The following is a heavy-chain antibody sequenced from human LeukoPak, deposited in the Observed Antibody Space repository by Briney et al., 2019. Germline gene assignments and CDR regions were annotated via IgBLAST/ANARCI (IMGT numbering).Heavy chain of an antibody. CDR2: INPNSGET. CDR1: GYTSSASS. J-gene: IGHJ4*02. V-gene: IGHV1-2*06. D-gene: IGHD4-11*01. CDR3: ARDRDYSNTERGFDY. Sequence: ASVKVSCMPSGYTSSASSIHWGCPPLEEGFGWVGRINPNSGETNSAQKFQGRVTMTGDTSISTAYMELRRVTSDDTAVYYCARDRDYSNTERGFDYWGQGTLVTVSS.